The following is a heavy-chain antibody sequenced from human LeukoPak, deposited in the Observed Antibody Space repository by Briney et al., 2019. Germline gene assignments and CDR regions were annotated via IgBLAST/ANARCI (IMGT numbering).Heavy chain of an antibody. D-gene: IGHD6-13*01. CDR2: ITYDGGKK. V-gene: IGHV3-30*18. CDR1: GFTFSNYG. Sequence: GGSLRLSCAASGFTFSNYGMHWVRQAPGKGLEWVAVITYDGGKKYYADSVKGRFTISRDNSKNTLYLQMNSLRAEDTGVCYCAKDQEYSSSWYPKYYYCGLEVWGHGATVTVSS. J-gene: IGHJ6*02. CDR3: AKDQEYSSSWYPKYYYCGLEV.